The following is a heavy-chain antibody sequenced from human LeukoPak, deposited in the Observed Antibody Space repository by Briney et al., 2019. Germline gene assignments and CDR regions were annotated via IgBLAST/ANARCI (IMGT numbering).Heavy chain of an antibody. CDR1: GYTFTSYY. D-gene: IGHD2-15*01. V-gene: IGHV1-46*01. CDR2: INPIGGST. J-gene: IGHJ6*02. CDR3: AREGDVVVVAATPDYYGMDV. Sequence: GASVKVSCKASGYTFTSYYMHWVRQAPGQGLEWMGIINPIGGSTSYAQKFQGRVTMTRDTSTSTVYMELSSLGSEDTAVYYCAREGDVVVVAATPDYYGMDVWGQGTTVTVSS.